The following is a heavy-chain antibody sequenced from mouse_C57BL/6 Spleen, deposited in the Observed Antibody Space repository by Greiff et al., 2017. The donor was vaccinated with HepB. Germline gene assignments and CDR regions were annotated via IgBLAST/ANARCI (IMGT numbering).Heavy chain of an antibody. CDR3: TTPYYYGSSYPHYYAMDY. Sequence: EVKLMESGAELVRPGASVKLSCTASGFNIKDDYMHWVKQRPEQGLEWIGWIDPENGDTEYASKFQGKATITADTSSNTAYLQLSSLTSEDTAVYYCTTPYYYGSSYPHYYAMDYWGQGTSVTVSS. CDR1: GFNIKDDY. J-gene: IGHJ4*01. CDR2: IDPENGDT. V-gene: IGHV14-4*01. D-gene: IGHD1-1*01.